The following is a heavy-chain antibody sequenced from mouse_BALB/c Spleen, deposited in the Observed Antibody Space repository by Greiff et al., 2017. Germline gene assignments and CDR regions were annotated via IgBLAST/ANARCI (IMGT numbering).Heavy chain of an antibody. J-gene: IGHJ3*01. Sequence: EVKLVESGGGLVKLGGSLKLSCAASGFTFSSYYMSWVRQTPEKRLELVAAINSNGGSTYYPDTVKGRFTISRDNAKNTLYLQMSSLKSEDTALYYCARHGYDYAFAYWGQGTLVTVSA. CDR2: INSNGGST. D-gene: IGHD2-4*01. CDR1: GFTFSSYY. V-gene: IGHV5-6-2*01. CDR3: ARHGYDYAFAY.